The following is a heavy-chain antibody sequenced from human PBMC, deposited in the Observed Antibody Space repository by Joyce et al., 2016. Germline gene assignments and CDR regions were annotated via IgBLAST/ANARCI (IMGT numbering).Heavy chain of an antibody. CDR2: ISSDSRTI. Sequence: EVQLVESGGGLVQPGGSLRLSCAASEFPFSDYDMNWVRQAPGKGLEWVSYISSDSRTIFYADSVKGRFTISRDNAKNSLYLQMNSLRAEDTAVYYCLLLMLDYWGQGTLVTVSS. J-gene: IGHJ4*02. CDR3: LLLMLDY. CDR1: EFPFSDYD. V-gene: IGHV3-48*04. D-gene: IGHD2-15*01.